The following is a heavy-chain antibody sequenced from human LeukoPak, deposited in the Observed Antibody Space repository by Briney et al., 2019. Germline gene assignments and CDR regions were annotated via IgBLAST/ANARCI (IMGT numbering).Heavy chain of an antibody. CDR2: IYYSGST. Sequence: SETLSHTCTVSGGSISSYYWSWIRQPPGKGLEWIGYIYYSGSTNYNPSLKSRVTISVDTSKNQFSLKLSSVTAADTAVYYCARAVDTAMTAYNWFDPWGQGTLVTVSS. CDR3: ARAVDTAMTAYNWFDP. CDR1: GGSISSYY. V-gene: IGHV4-59*01. J-gene: IGHJ5*02. D-gene: IGHD5-18*01.